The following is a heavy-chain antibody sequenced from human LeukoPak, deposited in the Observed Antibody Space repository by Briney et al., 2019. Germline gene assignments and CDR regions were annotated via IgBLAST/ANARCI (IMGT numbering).Heavy chain of an antibody. CDR2: INPNSGGT. V-gene: IGHV1-2*06. J-gene: IGHJ5*02. CDR3: ARKGGYYYWFDP. D-gene: IGHD3-22*01. CDR1: GYTFTGYY. Sequence: ASVKVSCKASGYTFTGYYMHWVRQAPGQGLEWMGRINPNSGGTNYAQKFQGRVTMTRDTSISTAYMVLSRLRSDDTAVYYCARKGGYYYWFDPWGQGTLVTVSS.